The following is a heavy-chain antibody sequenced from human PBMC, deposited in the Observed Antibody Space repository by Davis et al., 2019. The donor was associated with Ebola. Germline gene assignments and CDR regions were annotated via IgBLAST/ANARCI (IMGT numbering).Heavy chain of an antibody. Sequence: PETLSLTRTLSTGFISNYYWSWIRQPSGKGLEWIGSTFHSGTPNYNPSLKSRVTISVDTAKNQLSLKLSSLTAADTAVYYCATIEDTDMVGAFDMWGQETKVTVSS. CDR1: TGFISNYY. D-gene: IGHD5-18*01. J-gene: IGHJ3*02. CDR2: TFHSGTP. V-gene: IGHV4-59*08. CDR3: ATIEDTDMVGAFDM.